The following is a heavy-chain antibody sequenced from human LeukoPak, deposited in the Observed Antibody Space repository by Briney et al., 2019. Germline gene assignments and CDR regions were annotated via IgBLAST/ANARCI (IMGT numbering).Heavy chain of an antibody. V-gene: IGHV4-59*08. D-gene: IGHD2-2*01. CDR2: IYYSGST. CDR3: ARLCSSTSCYKTQDDY. CDR1: GGSISSYY. J-gene: IGHJ4*02. Sequence: SETLSLTCTVSGGSISSYYWRWVRQTPGKGVEWIGYIYYSGSTKYNTSLKRRVTISLDPSKTHFFLKLSSLTAADTAVCYCARLCSSTSCYKTQDDYWGQGTLVTVSS.